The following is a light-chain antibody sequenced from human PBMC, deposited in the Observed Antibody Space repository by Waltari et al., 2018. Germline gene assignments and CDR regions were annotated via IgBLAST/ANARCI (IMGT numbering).Light chain of an antibody. CDR2: VVN. V-gene: IGLV2-23*02. CDR1: SSAIGSYTV. Sequence: QSALTQPASVSGSRGQSFTISCTGRSSAIGSYTVVSWYQHHPGKAPKRLIYVVNNRPSGVSNRFSGSKSGNTASLTISGLQAEDEADYYCSSYAGSVVFGGGTKLTVL. J-gene: IGLJ3*02. CDR3: SSYAGSVV.